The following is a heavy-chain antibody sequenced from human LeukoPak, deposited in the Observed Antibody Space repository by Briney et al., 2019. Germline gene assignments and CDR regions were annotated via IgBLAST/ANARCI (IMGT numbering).Heavy chain of an antibody. J-gene: IGHJ6*02. CDR3: AKDGDYGGNYGMDV. D-gene: IGHD4-23*01. Sequence: PGRSLRLSCAASGFTFSSYGMHWVRQAPGKGLEWVAVISYDGSNKYCADSVKGRFTISRDNSENTLYLQMNSLRAEDTAVYYCAKDGDYGGNYGMDVWGQGTTVTVSS. V-gene: IGHV3-30*18. CDR1: GFTFSSYG. CDR2: ISYDGSNK.